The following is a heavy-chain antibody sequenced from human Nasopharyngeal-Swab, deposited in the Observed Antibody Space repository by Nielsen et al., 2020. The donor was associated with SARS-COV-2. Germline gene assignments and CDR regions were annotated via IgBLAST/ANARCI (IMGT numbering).Heavy chain of an antibody. Sequence: PGKGLEWIGEINHSGSTNYNPSLKSRVTISVDTSKNQIALKLSSVTAADTAVYYCARVSWEGSYYYYYMDVWGKGTTVTVSS. V-gene: IGHV4-34*01. CDR3: ARVSWEGSYYYYYMDV. CDR2: INHSGST. J-gene: IGHJ6*03. D-gene: IGHD1-26*01.